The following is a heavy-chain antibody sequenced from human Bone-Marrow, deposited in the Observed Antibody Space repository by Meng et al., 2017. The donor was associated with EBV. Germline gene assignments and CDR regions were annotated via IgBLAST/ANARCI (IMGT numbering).Heavy chain of an antibody. J-gene: IGHJ4*02. CDR1: GFTFSDYY. CDR3: ARASSSNYGVYDY. CDR2: ISSTGSST. V-gene: IGHV3-11*01. D-gene: IGHD4-11*01. Sequence: QRKLGEPREGLVKPGGSLGLSWAASGFTFSDYYMSWIRQAPGKGLEWVSYISSTGSSTYYGDSVKGRFTISRDNAENSLYLQMNSLRAEDTAVYFCARASSSNYGVYDYWGQGTLVTVSS.